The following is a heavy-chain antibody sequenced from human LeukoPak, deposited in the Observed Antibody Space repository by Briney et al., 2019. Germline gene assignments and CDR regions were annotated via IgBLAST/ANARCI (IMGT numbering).Heavy chain of an antibody. D-gene: IGHD5-12*01. CDR3: ARVSGYDSGYYYYMDI. V-gene: IGHV3-21*01. Sequence: PGGSLSLSCAASGFTFSSYSMNWIRQAPGKGLECVSSISSSSSYIYYAASVKGRFTIFRNNDKNLLYLQINSLRAEDTAVYYCARVSGYDSGYYYYMDIWGKGTTVTVSS. CDR2: ISSSSSYI. J-gene: IGHJ6*03. CDR1: GFTFSSYS.